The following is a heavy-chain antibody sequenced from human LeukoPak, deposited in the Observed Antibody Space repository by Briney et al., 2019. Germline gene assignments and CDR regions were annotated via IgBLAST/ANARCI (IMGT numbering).Heavy chain of an antibody. CDR3: ARSSNMGATTSDFDY. CDR2: ISAYNGNT. J-gene: IGHJ4*02. V-gene: IGHV1-18*01. D-gene: IGHD1-26*01. Sequence: ASVEVSCKASGYTFTSYGISWVRQAPGQGLEWMGWISAYNGNTNYAQKLQGRVTMTTDTSTSTAYMELRSLRSDDTAVYYCARSSNMGATTSDFDYWGQGTLVTVSS. CDR1: GYTFTSYG.